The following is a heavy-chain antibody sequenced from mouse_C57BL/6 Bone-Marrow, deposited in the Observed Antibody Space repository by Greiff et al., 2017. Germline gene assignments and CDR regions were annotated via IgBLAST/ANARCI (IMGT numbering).Heavy chain of an antibody. J-gene: IGHJ2*01. CDR1: GYTFTDYE. Sequence: QVQLQQSGAELVRPGASVTLSCKASGYTFTDYEMHWVKQTPVHGLEWIGAIDPETGGTAYNQKFKGKAILTADKSSSTAYMELRSLTSEASAVYYCTRGATVVAVDYWGQGTTLTVSS. V-gene: IGHV1-15*01. CDR2: IDPETGGT. D-gene: IGHD1-1*01. CDR3: TRGATVVAVDY.